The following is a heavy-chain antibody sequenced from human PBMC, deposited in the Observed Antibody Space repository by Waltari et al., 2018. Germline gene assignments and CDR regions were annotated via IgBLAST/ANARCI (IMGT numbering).Heavy chain of an antibody. D-gene: IGHD6-19*01. CDR1: GFTFRSYW. J-gene: IGHJ4*02. CDR3: TKDRQSIQFEY. CDR2: INSDGSST. V-gene: IGHV3-74*01. Sequence: EVQLVESGGGLVPPGGSRRLSCAASGFTFRSYWMAWVRQAPGKGRVWVARINSDGSSTSYADSVKGRCTISRDNAKNTLYLQMNSLRAEDTAVYYCTKDRQSIQFEYWGQGILVTVSS.